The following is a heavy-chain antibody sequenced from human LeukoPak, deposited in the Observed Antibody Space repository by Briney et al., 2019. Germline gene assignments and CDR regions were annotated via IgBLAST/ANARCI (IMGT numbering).Heavy chain of an antibody. J-gene: IGHJ3*02. CDR1: GFTFSGSA. V-gene: IGHV3-73*01. CDR2: IRSKANSYAT. D-gene: IGHD2-15*01. CDR3: TRCSGGSCYNLGGAFDI. Sequence: GGSLKLSCAASGFTFSGSAMHLVRQASGKGLEWVGRIRSKANSYATAYAASVKGRFTISRDDSKNTAYLQMNSLKTEDTAVYYCTRCSGGSCYNLGGAFDIWGQGTMVTVSS.